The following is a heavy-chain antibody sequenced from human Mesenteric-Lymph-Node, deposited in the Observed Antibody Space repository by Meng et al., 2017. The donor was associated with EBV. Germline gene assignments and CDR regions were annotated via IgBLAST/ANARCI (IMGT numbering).Heavy chain of an antibody. J-gene: IGHJ4*02. Sequence: QLQLVESGGXXVKPGXALRLSCAASGFIFSDYYMSWIRQAPGEGLEWVSYISSSGNTIGYADSVRGRFTISRDNAKNSLYLQMNSLRDDDTGVYYCARSYQYCSSTNCYDVWGQGTLVTVSS. V-gene: IGHV3-11*01. CDR1: GFIFSDYY. D-gene: IGHD2-2*01. CDR3: ARSYQYCSSTNCYDV. CDR2: ISSSGNTI.